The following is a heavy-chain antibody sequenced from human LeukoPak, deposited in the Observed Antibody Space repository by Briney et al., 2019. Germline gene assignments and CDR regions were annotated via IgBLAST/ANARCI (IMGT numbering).Heavy chain of an antibody. V-gene: IGHV1-2*02. Sequence: ASVKVSCKASGYTFTSYYMHWVRQAPGQGLEWMGWINPNSGGTNYAQKFQGRVTMTRDTSISTAYMELSRLRSDDTAVYYCARDGADSRYCSGGSCYSGGAEFDYWGQGTLVTVSS. CDR1: GYTFTSYY. D-gene: IGHD2-15*01. CDR3: ARDGADSRYCSGGSCYSGGAEFDY. CDR2: INPNSGGT. J-gene: IGHJ4*02.